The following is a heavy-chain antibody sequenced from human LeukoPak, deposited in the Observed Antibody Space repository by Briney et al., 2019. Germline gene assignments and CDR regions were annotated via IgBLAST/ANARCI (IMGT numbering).Heavy chain of an antibody. V-gene: IGHV4-34*01. CDR3: ASRGILTGYSHNWFDP. D-gene: IGHD3-9*01. CDR2: INHSGGT. Sequence: RPSETLSLTCAVYGGSFSGYYWSWIRQPPGKGLEWIGEINHSGGTNYNPSLKSRVTISVDTSKNQFSLKLSSVTAADTAVYYCASRGILTGYSHNWFDPWGQGTLVTVSS. CDR1: GGSFSGYY. J-gene: IGHJ5*02.